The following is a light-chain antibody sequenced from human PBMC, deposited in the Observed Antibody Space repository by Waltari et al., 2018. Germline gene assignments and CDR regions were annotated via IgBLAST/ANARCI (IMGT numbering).Light chain of an antibody. CDR2: RNN. Sequence: QSALTQPASVSGTPGQRVTISCSGSSSNIGSNTVNWYQQLPGTAPKLLIYRNNQRPSGVPDRFSGSKSGTSASLAISGLQSEDEADYYCAAWDDSLNGPVFGGGTKLTVL. CDR3: AAWDDSLNGPV. CDR1: SSNIGSNT. V-gene: IGLV1-44*01. J-gene: IGLJ2*01.